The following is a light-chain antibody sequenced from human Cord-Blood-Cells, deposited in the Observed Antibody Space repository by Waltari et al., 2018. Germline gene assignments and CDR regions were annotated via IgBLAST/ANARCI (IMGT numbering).Light chain of an antibody. CDR1: QSISSY. CDR2: AAS. V-gene: IGKV1-39*01. Sequence: IQMTQSPSSLSASVGDRVTITCRASQSISSYLNWYQQKPGKAPKLLIYAASSLQSGVPSRFSGSGSGTDFTLTISSLQPEDFATYYCQQSYSTPPTFGQGTKLVIK. J-gene: IGKJ2*01. CDR3: QQSYSTPPT.